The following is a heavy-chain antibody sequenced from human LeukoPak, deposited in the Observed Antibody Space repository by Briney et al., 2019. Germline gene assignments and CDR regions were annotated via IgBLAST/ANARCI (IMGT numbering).Heavy chain of an antibody. Sequence: GGSLRLSCAASGFTFSSYSMNWVRQAPGKGLEWVSSISSSSSYIYYANSVKGRFTISRDNAKNSLYLQTNSLRAEDTAVYFCARGSVSTGTSPRFDPWGQGTLVTVSS. D-gene: IGHD2-8*02. V-gene: IGHV3-21*01. CDR2: ISSSSSYI. J-gene: IGHJ5*02. CDR1: GFTFSSYS. CDR3: ARGSVSTGTSPRFDP.